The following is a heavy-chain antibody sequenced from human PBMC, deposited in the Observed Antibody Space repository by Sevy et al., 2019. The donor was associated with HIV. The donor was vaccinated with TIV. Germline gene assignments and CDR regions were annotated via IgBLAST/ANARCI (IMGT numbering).Heavy chain of an antibody. CDR3: ARDRYYDASGYYYYYYGMDV. D-gene: IGHD3-22*01. CDR2: IYSDGRT. J-gene: IGHJ6*02. Sequence: GGSLRLSCVASGFTFSNSWMNWVRQAPGKGLELVSVIYSDGRTYYPDSVKGRFSISRDNSKNTLYLHMKSLRPEDTAVYYCARDRYYDASGYYYYYYGMDVWGQGTTVTVSS. V-gene: IGHV3-66*01. CDR1: GFTFSNSW.